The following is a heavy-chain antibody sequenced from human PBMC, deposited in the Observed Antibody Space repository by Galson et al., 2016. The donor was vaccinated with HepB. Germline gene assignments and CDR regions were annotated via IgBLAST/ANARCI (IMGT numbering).Heavy chain of an antibody. J-gene: IGHJ6*03. V-gene: IGHV4-59*01. CDR1: GGSISSYY. D-gene: IGHD6-19*01. CDR2: IYYSGST. CDR3: ARVQTGYSSGWNYRYFYYMDV. Sequence: ETLSLTCTVSGGSISSYYWSWIRQPPGKGLEWIGFIYYSGSTNYNPSLKSRVTISVDTSKNQFSLKLSSVTAADTAGYYCARVQTGYSSGWNYRYFYYMDVWGKGTTVTVSS.